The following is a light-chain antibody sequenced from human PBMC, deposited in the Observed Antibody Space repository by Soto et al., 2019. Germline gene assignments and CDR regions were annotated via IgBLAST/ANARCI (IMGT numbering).Light chain of an antibody. Sequence: DIQFTQSPASLSSCLGDIVTITCRASQSIMSHLNWYQHKSGKAPKLLIYAASSWHSGVPSRFSGSGSGTDFTLTISSLQAEDFGTYYCQQAYNSPLTFGQGTKVDIK. V-gene: IGKV1-39*01. CDR1: QSIMSH. CDR3: QQAYNSPLT. CDR2: AAS. J-gene: IGKJ1*01.